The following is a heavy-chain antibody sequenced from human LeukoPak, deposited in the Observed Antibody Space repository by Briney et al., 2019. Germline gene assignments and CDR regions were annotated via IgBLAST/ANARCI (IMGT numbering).Heavy chain of an antibody. CDR3: AQGGSSSWGEDFMDV. CDR2: FSGSNT. CDR1: GFTFSNYA. J-gene: IGHJ6*03. Sequence: GGSLRLSCAASGFTFSNYAVSWVRQAPGRGLEWVSTFSGSNTYYADSVKGRFTISRDNSKNTLHLQMNSLRVEDTAVYYCAQGGSSSWGEDFMDVWGKGTTVTVSS. V-gene: IGHV3-23*01. D-gene: IGHD6-13*01.